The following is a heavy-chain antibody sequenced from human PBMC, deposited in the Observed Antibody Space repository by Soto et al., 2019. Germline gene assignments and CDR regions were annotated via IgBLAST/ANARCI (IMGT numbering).Heavy chain of an antibody. CDR2: INPNSGGT. V-gene: IGHV1-2*02. Sequence: ASVKVSCKASGYTFTGYSMHWVRQAPGQGLEWMGWINPNSGGTNYAQKFQGRVTMTRDTSISTAYMELSRLRSDDRAVYYCASDDTWYFDHQGQVTLGTVSS. CDR1: GYTFTGYS. J-gene: IGHJ4*02. CDR3: ASDDTWYFDH. D-gene: IGHD3-9*01.